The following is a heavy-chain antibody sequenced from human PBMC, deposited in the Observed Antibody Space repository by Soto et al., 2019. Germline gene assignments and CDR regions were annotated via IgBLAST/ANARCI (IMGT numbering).Heavy chain of an antibody. CDR3: ARGGHRDSSGWYAEYFQH. D-gene: IGHD6-19*01. J-gene: IGHJ1*01. CDR1: GYSFTSYW. V-gene: IGHV5-51*01. Sequence: PGESLKISCKGSGYSFTSYWIGWVRQMPGKGLEWMGIIYPGDSDTRYSPSFQGQVTISADKSISTAYLQWSSLKASDTAMYYCARGGHRDSSGWYAEYFQHWGQGTLVTVSS. CDR2: IYPGDSDT.